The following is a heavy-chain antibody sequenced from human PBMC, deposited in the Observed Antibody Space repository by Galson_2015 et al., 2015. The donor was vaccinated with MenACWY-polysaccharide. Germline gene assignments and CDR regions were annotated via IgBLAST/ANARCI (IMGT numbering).Heavy chain of an antibody. CDR1: GGTFSSYT. J-gene: IGHJ4*02. CDR2: INPILGIA. D-gene: IGHD6-13*01. CDR3: ARIESIAAAGTGDY. Sequence: SVKVSCKASGGTFSSYTISWVRQAPGQGLEWMGMINPILGIANYAQKFQGRVTMTADKSTSTGYMELSSLRSEDTAVYYCARIESIAAAGTGDYWGQGTLVTVSS. V-gene: IGHV1-69*02.